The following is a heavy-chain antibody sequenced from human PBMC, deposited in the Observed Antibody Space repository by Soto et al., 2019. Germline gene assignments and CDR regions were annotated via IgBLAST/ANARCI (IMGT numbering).Heavy chain of an antibody. CDR2: IIPIFGTA. V-gene: IGHV1-69*06. Sequence: QVQLVQSGAEVKKPGSSVQVSCKASGGTFSSYAISWVLQAHGKGLEWMGGIIPIFGTANYAQKFQGRVTITADKSTSTAYMELSSLRSEDTAVYYCARFPNVLVRTGGYYYYGMDVWGQGTTVTVSS. D-gene: IGHD3-10*01. J-gene: IGHJ6*02. CDR1: GGTFSSYA. CDR3: ARFPNVLVRTGGYYYYGMDV.